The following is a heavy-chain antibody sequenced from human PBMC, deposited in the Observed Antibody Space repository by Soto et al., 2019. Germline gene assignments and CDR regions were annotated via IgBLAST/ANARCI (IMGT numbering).Heavy chain of an antibody. J-gene: IGHJ6*02. Sequence: ASVKVSCKASGYTFSSFGINWVRQAPGQGLEWMGWISGFNANANYAQTVQGRVTMTTDTSTNTVYMELRSLRSDDTAVYYCARDQPGGYNYGMDVWGQGTTVTVSS. CDR2: ISGFNANA. D-gene: IGHD2-2*02. CDR3: ARDQPGGYNYGMDV. V-gene: IGHV1-18*04. CDR1: GYTFSSFG.